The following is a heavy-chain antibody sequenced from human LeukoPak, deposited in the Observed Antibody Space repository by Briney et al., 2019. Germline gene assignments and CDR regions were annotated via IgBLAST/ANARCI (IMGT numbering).Heavy chain of an antibody. CDR2: INHSGST. V-gene: IGHV4-34*01. Sequence: SETLSLTCAVYGGSFSGYYWSWIRQPPGKGLEWIGEINHSGSTNYNPSLKSRVTISVDTSKNQFSLKLSSVTAADTAVYYCASGTYYYGSGSYYIRAFDYWGQGTLVTVSS. D-gene: IGHD3-10*01. CDR1: GGSFSGYY. CDR3: ASGTYYYGSGSYYIRAFDY. J-gene: IGHJ4*02.